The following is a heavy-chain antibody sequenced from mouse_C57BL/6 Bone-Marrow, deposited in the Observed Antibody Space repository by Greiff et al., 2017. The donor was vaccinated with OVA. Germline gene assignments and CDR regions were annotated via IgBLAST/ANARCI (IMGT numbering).Heavy chain of an antibody. CDR3: AREGLRRAWFAY. D-gene: IGHD2-4*01. Sequence: VQLQQSGPELVKPGASVKLSCKASGYTFTSYWMHWVKQRPGQGLEWIGNINPSNGGTNYNEKFKSKATLTVDKSSSTAYMQLSSLTSEYSAVYYCAREGLRRAWFAYWGQGTLVTVSA. J-gene: IGHJ3*01. CDR2: INPSNGGT. V-gene: IGHV1-53*01. CDR1: GYTFTSYW.